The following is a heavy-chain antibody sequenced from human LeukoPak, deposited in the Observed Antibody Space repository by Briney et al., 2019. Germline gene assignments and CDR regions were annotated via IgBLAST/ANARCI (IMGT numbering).Heavy chain of an antibody. Sequence: SGTLSLTCAVYGGSFSGYYWSWIRQPPGKGLEWIGEINHSGSTNYNPSLKSRVTISVDTSKNQFSLKLSSVTAADTAVYYCARIPRYCSGGSCYFPWGQGTLVTVSS. CDR3: ARIPRYCSGGSCYFP. D-gene: IGHD2-15*01. CDR2: INHSGST. J-gene: IGHJ5*02. CDR1: GGSFSGYY. V-gene: IGHV4-34*01.